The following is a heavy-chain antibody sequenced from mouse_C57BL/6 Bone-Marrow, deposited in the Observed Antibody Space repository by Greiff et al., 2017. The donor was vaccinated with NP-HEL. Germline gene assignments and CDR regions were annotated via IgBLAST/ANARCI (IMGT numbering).Heavy chain of an antibody. D-gene: IGHD1-1*01. CDR2: IDPSDSYT. V-gene: IGHV1-59*01. Sequence: QVQLQQPGAELVRPGTSVKLSCKASGYTFTSYWMHWVKQRPGQGLEWIGVIDPSDSYTNYNQKFKGKATLTVDTSSSTAYMQLSSLTSEDSAVYYCARRTVVALYWYFDVWGTGTTVTVSS. CDR1: GYTFTSYW. CDR3: ARRTVVALYWYFDV. J-gene: IGHJ1*03.